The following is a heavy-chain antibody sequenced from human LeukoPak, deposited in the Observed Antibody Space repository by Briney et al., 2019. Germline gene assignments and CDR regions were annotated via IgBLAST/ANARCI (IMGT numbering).Heavy chain of an antibody. Sequence: ASVKVSCKASGYTFTGYYMHWVRQAPGQGLEWMGRINPNSGGTNYAQKFQGRVTMTRDTSINSAYMELSRLRSDDTAVYYCARGWDSSYYDSSGYYYAGYWFDPWGQGTLVTVSS. CDR2: INPNSGGT. CDR1: GYTFTGYY. J-gene: IGHJ5*02. CDR3: ARGWDSSYYDSSGYYYAGYWFDP. V-gene: IGHV1-2*06. D-gene: IGHD3-22*01.